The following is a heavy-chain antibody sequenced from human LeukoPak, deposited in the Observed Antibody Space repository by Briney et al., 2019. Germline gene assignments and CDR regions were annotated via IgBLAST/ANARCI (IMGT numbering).Heavy chain of an antibody. CDR1: GFTFSNYG. CDR3: AREVGTPQAFDI. CDR2: INSRSSTI. D-gene: IGHD1-26*01. Sequence: GGSLRLSCAASGFTFSNYGVNWVRQAPGKGLEWVSYINSRSSTIYYADSVRGRFTISRDNAKNSLYLQMNSLKAEDTAIYYCAREVGTPQAFDIWGQGTMVTVSS. V-gene: IGHV3-48*01. J-gene: IGHJ3*02.